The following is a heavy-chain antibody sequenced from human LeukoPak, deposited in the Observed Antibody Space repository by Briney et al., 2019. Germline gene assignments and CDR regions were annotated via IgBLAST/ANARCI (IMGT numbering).Heavy chain of an antibody. D-gene: IGHD2-8*01. J-gene: IGHJ3*02. CDR2: INPNSGGT. Sequence: ASVKVSCKASGYTFTGYYMHWVRQAPGQGLEWMGWINPNSGGTNYAQKFQGRVTMTRDTSISTAYMELSGLRSDDTAVYYCARDRAVLMVYAIAAFDIWGQGTMVTVSS. CDR1: GYTFTGYY. V-gene: IGHV1-2*02. CDR3: ARDRAVLMVYAIAAFDI.